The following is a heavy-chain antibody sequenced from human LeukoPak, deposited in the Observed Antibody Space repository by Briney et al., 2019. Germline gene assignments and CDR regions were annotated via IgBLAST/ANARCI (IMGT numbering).Heavy chain of an antibody. V-gene: IGHV1-46*01. J-gene: IGHJ4*02. CDR3: ARDQEGFDY. Sequence: ASVKVSCKASGYTFTSYYFHWVRQAPGQGLEWMGIINPSGGSTTYAQKFQGRVTVTRDTSTSTVHMELSGLRSEDTAVYYCARDQEGFDYWGQGTLVTVSS. CDR1: GYTFTSYY. CDR2: INPSGGST.